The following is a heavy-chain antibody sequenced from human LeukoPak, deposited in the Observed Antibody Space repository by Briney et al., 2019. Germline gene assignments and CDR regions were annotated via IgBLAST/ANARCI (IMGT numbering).Heavy chain of an antibody. V-gene: IGHV3-9*01. D-gene: IGHD3-9*01. CDR2: ISWNSGSI. CDR3: AKDNSVVYDILTGYYSVWFFFDY. CDR1: GFTFDDYA. J-gene: IGHJ4*02. Sequence: GGSLRLSCAASGFTFDDYAMHWVRQAPGKGLEWVSGISWNSGSIGYADSVKGRFTISRDNAKNSLYLQMNSLRAEDTALYYCAKDNSVVYDILTGYYSVWFFFDYWGQGTLVTVSS.